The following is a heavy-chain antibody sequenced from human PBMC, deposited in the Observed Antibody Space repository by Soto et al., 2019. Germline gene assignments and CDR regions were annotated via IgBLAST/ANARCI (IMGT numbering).Heavy chain of an antibody. D-gene: IGHD2-8*01. V-gene: IGHV1-18*01. CDR1: GYTFTRYG. J-gene: IGHJ6*02. CDR3: AKNGQPPYYYYGLDV. Sequence: QGHLVQSGAEVKKPGTSVKVSGKASGYTFTRYGSSWVRQAPGQGLEGMGWISGYNGDTNYAQNLQGRVTMPIDTSTSTAYMELRSLTSDDTAVYYCAKNGQPPYYYYGLDVWGQGTTVTVSS. CDR2: ISGYNGDT.